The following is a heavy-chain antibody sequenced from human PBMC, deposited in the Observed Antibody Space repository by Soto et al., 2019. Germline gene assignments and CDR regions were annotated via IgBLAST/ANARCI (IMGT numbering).Heavy chain of an antibody. CDR2: IWYDGSNK. CDR3: ARYPSFTMVRGVYFHY. J-gene: IGHJ4*02. V-gene: IGHV3-33*01. Sequence: QVQLVESGGGVVQPGRSLRPSCAASGFTFSSYGMHWVRQAPGKGLECVAVIWYDGSNKYYPDSVKGRFTISRDNSKNTRYLQIASQRAEDTGVYYCARYPSFTMVRGVYFHYWGQGTLVTVSS. CDR1: GFTFSSYG. D-gene: IGHD3-10*01.